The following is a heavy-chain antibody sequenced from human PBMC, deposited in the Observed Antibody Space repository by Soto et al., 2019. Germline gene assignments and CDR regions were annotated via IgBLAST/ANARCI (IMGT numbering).Heavy chain of an antibody. V-gene: IGHV3-66*01. J-gene: IGHJ6*03. CDR2: IYSGGST. CDR3: ARDRLSGPYYYYYMDV. Sequence: EVQLVESGGGLVQPGGSLRLSCAASGFTVSSNYMSWVRQAPGKGLEWVSVIYSGGSTYYADSVKGRFTISRDNSKNTLYLQMNSLSAEDTAVYYCARDRLSGPYYYYYMDVWGKGTTVTVSS. CDR1: GFTVSSNY. D-gene: IGHD6-25*01.